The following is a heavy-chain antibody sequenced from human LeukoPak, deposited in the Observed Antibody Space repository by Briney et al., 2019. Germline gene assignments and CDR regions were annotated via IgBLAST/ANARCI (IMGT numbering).Heavy chain of an antibody. D-gene: IGHD5-18*01. J-gene: IGHJ2*01. CDR1: GFTFSNAW. CDR2: IKSKTDGGTT. Sequence: GGSLRLSCAASGFTFSNAWMSWVRQAPGKGLEWVGRIKSKTDGGTTDYAAPVKGRFTISRDDSKNTLYLQMNSLKTEDTAVYYWTTVFIDTAMAKPIDHFDLWGRGTLVTVSS. V-gene: IGHV3-15*01. CDR3: TTVFIDTAMAKPIDHFDL.